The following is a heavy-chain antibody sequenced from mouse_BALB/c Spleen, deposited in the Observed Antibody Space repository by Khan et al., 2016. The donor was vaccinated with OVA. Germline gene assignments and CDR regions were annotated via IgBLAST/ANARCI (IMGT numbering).Heavy chain of an antibody. Sequence: LEESGAELAKPGASVKMSCKASGYTFTSYWMHWIKQRPGQGLEWIGYINPTSGYTDYNQKFKDKATLTADKSSSTAYMQLSSLTSDDSAVYYWARDRIDYWGQGTTLTVAS. CDR2: INPTSGYT. J-gene: IGHJ2*01. CDR1: GYTFTSYW. V-gene: IGHV1-7*01. CDR3: ARDRIDY.